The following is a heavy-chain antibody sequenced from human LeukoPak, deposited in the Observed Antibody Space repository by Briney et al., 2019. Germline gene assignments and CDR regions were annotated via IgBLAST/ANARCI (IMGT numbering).Heavy chain of an antibody. CDR3: AKDIRHYDSSGCDY. D-gene: IGHD3-22*01. J-gene: IGHJ4*02. CDR1: GFTFDDYA. CDR2: ISWNSGSI. V-gene: IGHV3-9*03. Sequence: QPGRSLRLSCAASGFTFDDYAMHWVRQAPGRGLEWFSGISWNSGSIGYADSVKGRFTISRDNAKNSLYLQMNSLRAEDMALYYCAKDIRHYDSSGCDYWGQGTLVTVSS.